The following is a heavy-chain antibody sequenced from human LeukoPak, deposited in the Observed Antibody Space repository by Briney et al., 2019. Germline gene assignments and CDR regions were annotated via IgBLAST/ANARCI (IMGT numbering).Heavy chain of an antibody. CDR2: IIPIFGTA. J-gene: IGHJ4*02. Sequence: ASVKVSCKASGGTFSSYAISWVRQAPGQGLEWMGGIIPIFGTANYAQKFQGRVTITADKSTSTDYMELSSLRSEDTAVYYCARIAPGELRYFDWSRPFDYWGQGTLVTVSS. V-gene: IGHV1-69*06. CDR1: GGTFSSYA. D-gene: IGHD3-9*01. CDR3: ARIAPGELRYFDWSRPFDY.